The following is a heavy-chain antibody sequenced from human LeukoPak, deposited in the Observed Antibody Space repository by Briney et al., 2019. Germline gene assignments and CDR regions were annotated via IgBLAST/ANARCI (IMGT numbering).Heavy chain of an antibody. Sequence: GASVKVSCKASGGTFSSYAISWVRQAPGQGLEWMGGIIPIFGTANYAQKFQGRVTITADKSTSTAYMELSSLRSEDTAVYYCASRQKDYDFWSGYSGAFDIWGQGTMVTVSS. CDR1: GGTFSSYA. CDR2: IIPIFGTA. CDR3: ASRQKDYDFWSGYSGAFDI. D-gene: IGHD3-3*01. V-gene: IGHV1-69*06. J-gene: IGHJ3*02.